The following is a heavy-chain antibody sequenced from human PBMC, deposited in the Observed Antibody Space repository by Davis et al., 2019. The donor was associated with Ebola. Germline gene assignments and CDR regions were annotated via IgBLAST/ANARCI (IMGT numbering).Heavy chain of an antibody. CDR1: GFTLTNYA. D-gene: IGHD1-26*01. Sequence: ASVKVSCKASGFTLTNYAIHWVRQAPGQRLEWMGWISAYNGNTNYAQILQGRVTMTTDTSTGTAYMELRSLRSDDTAVYFCARTSIVGTTTTASDIWGQGTKVTVSS. J-gene: IGHJ3*02. CDR2: ISAYNGNT. V-gene: IGHV1-18*01. CDR3: ARTSIVGTTTTASDI.